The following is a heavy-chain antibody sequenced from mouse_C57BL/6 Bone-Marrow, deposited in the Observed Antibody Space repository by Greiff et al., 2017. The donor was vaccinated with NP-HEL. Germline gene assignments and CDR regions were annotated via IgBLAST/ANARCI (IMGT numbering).Heavy chain of an antibody. J-gene: IGHJ2*01. D-gene: IGHD1-1*01. V-gene: IGHV5-6*01. CDR3: ARSRKPQDYYSSDYFDY. CDR2: ISSGGSYT. Sequence: EVKLVESGGDLVKPGGSLKLSCAASGFTFSSYGMSWVRQTPDKRLEWVATISSGGSYTYYPDSVKGRFTISRDNAKNTLYLQMSSLKSEDTAMYYCARSRKPQDYYSSDYFDYWGQGTTLTVSS. CDR1: GFTFSSYG.